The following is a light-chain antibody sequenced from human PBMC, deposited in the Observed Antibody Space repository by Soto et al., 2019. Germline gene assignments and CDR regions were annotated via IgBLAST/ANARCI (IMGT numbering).Light chain of an antibody. Sequence: EIVLTQSPGTLSLSPGERATLSCRASQSVSSYYLAWYQQRTGQAPRLLIYGASSRATGIPDRFSGSGSGTDFTLTISGLEPEDFAVYYCQHFGNSLWTFGQGTKVDIK. CDR1: QSVSSYY. CDR3: QHFGNSLWT. V-gene: IGKV3-20*01. CDR2: GAS. J-gene: IGKJ1*01.